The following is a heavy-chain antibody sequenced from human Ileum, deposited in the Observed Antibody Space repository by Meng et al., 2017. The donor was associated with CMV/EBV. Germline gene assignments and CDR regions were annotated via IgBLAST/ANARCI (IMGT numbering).Heavy chain of an antibody. V-gene: IGHV4-59*12. D-gene: IGHD5-12*01. CDR1: GGSISSYY. CDR3: AREKSGSHFDS. J-gene: IGHJ4*02. Sequence: QGHMQESDPGLVKPSETLSLTFSVPGGSISSYYWSWIRQAPGKGLEWIGYVYSTGSTNYSPSLRSRVTISVDTSKNRFSLRLSSVTAADTAMYFCAREKSGSHFDSWGQGTLVTVSS. CDR2: VYSTGST.